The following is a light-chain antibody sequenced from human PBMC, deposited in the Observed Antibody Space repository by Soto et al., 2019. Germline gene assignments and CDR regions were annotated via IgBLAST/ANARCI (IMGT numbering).Light chain of an antibody. CDR2: ASN. J-gene: IGLJ2*01. CDR3: AAWDDSLSGPV. Sequence: QSVLTQPPSASGAPGQRVTISCSGGSSNIGRNIVNWFQHLPGTAPKLLIYASNQRPSGVPDRFSGSKSGTSASLAISGLQSEDEADYSCAAWDDSLSGPVFGGGTKLTVL. V-gene: IGLV1-44*01. CDR1: SSNIGRNI.